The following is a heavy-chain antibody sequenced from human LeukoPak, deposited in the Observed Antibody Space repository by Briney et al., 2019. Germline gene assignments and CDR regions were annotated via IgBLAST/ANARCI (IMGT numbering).Heavy chain of an antibody. CDR3: ATVRGVHYYGMDV. Sequence: GRSLRLSCAASGFTFSSYAMHWVRQAAGRGLGWVAVISYDGSNKYYADSVKGRFTISRDNSKNTLYLQMNSLRAEDTAVYYCATVRGVHYYGMDVWGQGTTVTVSS. V-gene: IGHV3-30-3*01. CDR2: ISYDGSNK. J-gene: IGHJ6*02. CDR1: GFTFSSYA. D-gene: IGHD3-10*01.